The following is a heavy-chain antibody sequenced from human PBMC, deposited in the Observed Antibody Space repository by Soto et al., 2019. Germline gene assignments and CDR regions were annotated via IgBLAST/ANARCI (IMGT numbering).Heavy chain of an antibody. Sequence: QLQLQESGPGLVKPSETLSLTCTVSGGSISIGTDYWGWIRRAPGKGLEWIGNIHYSGRTSYTPSLKRRASIPVDKSKNQFARKLGCVPAADTAGYYCARRHAPDFCAKSGDVPWGQGTQVTVSS. CDR1: GGSISIGTDY. J-gene: IGHJ4*02. V-gene: IGHV4-39*01. CDR2: IHYSGRT. D-gene: IGHD3-3*01. CDR3: ARRHAPDFCAKSGDVP.